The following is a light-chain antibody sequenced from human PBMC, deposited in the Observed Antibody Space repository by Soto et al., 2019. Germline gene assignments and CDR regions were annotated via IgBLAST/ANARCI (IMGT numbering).Light chain of an antibody. V-gene: IGLV2-14*01. CDR3: SSYTSSHTVV. Sequence: QSALTQPASVSGSPGQSITISCTGTSSDVGGYNYVSWFQQHPGKAPKLMIFDVSNRPSGVSNGFSGSKSGNTASLTISGLQAEDEADYYCSSYTSSHTVVFGGGTKVTVL. J-gene: IGLJ2*01. CDR1: SSDVGGYNY. CDR2: DVS.